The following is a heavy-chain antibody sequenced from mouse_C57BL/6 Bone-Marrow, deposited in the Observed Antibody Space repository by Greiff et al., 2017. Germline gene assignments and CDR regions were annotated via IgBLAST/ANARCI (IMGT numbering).Heavy chain of an antibody. Sequence: EVLLVESGAELVKPGASVKLSCTASGFNIKDYYMPWVKQRTEQGLEWIGRIDPEDGDTKYAPKFQGKATITADTSSNPAYLQLSSLTSEDTAVYYCARGDGTAGLAMDDWGQGTSVTVSS. CDR3: ARGDGTAGLAMDD. V-gene: IGHV14-2*01. D-gene: IGHD3-1*01. J-gene: IGHJ4*01. CDR2: IDPEDGDT. CDR1: GFNIKDYY.